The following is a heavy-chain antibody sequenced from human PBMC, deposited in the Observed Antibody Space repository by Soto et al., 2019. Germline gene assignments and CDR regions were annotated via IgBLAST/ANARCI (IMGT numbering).Heavy chain of an antibody. J-gene: IGHJ6*02. D-gene: IGHD4-17*01. CDR1: GGSISSGGYY. CDR2: IYYSGST. V-gene: IGHV4-31*03. CDR3: ARFHDYGDHYYYYGMDV. Sequence: SETLSLTCTVSGGSISSGGYYWSWIRQHPGKGLEWIGYIYYSGSTYYNPSLKSRVTISVDTSKNQFSLKLSSVTAADTAVYYCARFHDYGDHYYYYGMDVWGQGTTVTVSS.